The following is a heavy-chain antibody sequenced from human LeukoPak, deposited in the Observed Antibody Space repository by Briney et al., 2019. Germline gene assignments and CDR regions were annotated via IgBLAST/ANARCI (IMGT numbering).Heavy chain of an antibody. D-gene: IGHD4-17*01. V-gene: IGHV3-30*18. CDR3: AKDAQDDYGDYLYYYYYYMDV. CDR2: ISYDGSNK. J-gene: IGHJ6*03. CDR1: GFTFSSYG. Sequence: PGRSLRLSCAASGFTFSSYGMHWVRQAPGKGLEWVAVISYDGSNKYYADSVKGRFTISRDNSKNTLYLQMNSLRAEDTAVYYCAKDAQDDYGDYLYYYYYYMDVWGKGTTVTVSS.